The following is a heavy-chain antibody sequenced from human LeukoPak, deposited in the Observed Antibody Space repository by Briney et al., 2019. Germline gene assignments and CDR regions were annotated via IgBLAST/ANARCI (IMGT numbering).Heavy chain of an antibody. CDR2: ISAYNGNT. J-gene: IGHJ4*02. CDR1: GYTFTSYG. Sequence: ASVKVSCKASGYTFTSYGISWVRQAPGQGLEWMGWISAYNGNTNYAQKLQGRVTMTRDTSTSTVYMELSSLRSEDTAVYYCARDSNLWYNWNSYGSYYFDYWGQGTLVTVSS. CDR3: ARDSNLWYNWNSYGSYYFDY. V-gene: IGHV1-18*01. D-gene: IGHD1-7*01.